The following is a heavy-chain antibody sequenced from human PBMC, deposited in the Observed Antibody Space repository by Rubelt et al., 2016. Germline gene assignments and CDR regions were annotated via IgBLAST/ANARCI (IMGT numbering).Heavy chain of an antibody. V-gene: IGHV4-34*01. D-gene: IGHD4-17*01. CDR3: AGQGTTSLAGWCDP. CDR1: GGSFSSYY. CDR2: INQFGST. Sequence: QVQLQQWGAGLLKPSETLSLTCAVYGGSFSSYYWNWIRQPPGKGLEWIGEINQFGSTNYNPSLTSRVIISLDTSKNHLSLKLSYVTDADTAVYFCAGQGTTSLAGWCDPWGQGTLVTVSS. J-gene: IGHJ5*02.